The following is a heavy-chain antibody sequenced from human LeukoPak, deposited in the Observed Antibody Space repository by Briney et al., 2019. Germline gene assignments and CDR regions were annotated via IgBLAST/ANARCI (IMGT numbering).Heavy chain of an antibody. CDR3: ARDRPTKDYSSSYWFDP. CDR1: GGSISSYY. J-gene: IGHJ5*02. CDR2: IYTSGST. V-gene: IGHV4-4*07. D-gene: IGHD6-6*01. Sequence: PSETLSLTCTVSGGSISSYYWSWIRQPAGKGLEWIGRIYTSGSTNYNPSLKSRVTMSVDMSKNQFSLKLSSVTAADTAVYYCARDRPTKDYSSSYWFDPWGQGTLVTVSS.